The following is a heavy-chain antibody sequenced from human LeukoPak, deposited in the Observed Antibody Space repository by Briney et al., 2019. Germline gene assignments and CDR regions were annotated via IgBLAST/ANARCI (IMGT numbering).Heavy chain of an antibody. CDR3: ARDYRCSGGSCYTRTDLSFDP. V-gene: IGHV1-69*10. Sequence: ASVKVSCKASGGTFSSYAVSWVRQAPGQGLEWMGGIIPILGTANYAQKLQGRVTITADKSTSTAYMELSSLRSEDTAVYYCARDYRCSGGSCYTRTDLSFDPWGQGTLVTVSS. D-gene: IGHD2-15*01. CDR1: GGTFSSYA. J-gene: IGHJ5*02. CDR2: IIPILGTA.